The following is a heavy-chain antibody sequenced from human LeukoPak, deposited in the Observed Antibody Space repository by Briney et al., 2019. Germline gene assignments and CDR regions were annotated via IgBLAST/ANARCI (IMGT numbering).Heavy chain of an antibody. J-gene: IGHJ4*02. CDR3: ARELRRDDC. CDR2: MNPNSGKT. V-gene: IGHV1-8*01. CDR1: GYTFTSYD. D-gene: IGHD2-21*01. Sequence: ASVKLSCKASGYTFTSYDINWVRQATGQGLEWMGWMNPNSGKTGYAQKFQGRVTMTWDTSISTAYMELSSLRSEDTAIYYCARELRRDDCWGQGTLVTVSS.